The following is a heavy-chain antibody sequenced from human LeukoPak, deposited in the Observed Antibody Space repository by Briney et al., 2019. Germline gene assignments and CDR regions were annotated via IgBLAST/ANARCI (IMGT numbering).Heavy chain of an antibody. V-gene: IGHV4-30-4*01. Sequence: SETLSLTCTVSGGSISSGDYYRSWIRQPPGKGLEWIGYIYYSGSTYYNPSLKSRVTISVDTSKNQFSLKLSSVTAADTAVYYCAREGDYYDSSGLDYWGQGTLVTVSS. CDR3: AREGDYYDSSGLDY. CDR1: GGSISSGDYY. D-gene: IGHD3-22*01. CDR2: IYYSGST. J-gene: IGHJ4*02.